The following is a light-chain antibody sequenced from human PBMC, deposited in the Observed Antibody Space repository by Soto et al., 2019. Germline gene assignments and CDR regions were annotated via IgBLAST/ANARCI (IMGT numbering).Light chain of an antibody. J-gene: IGKJ1*01. CDR3: QKYNDWPQT. V-gene: IGKV3-15*01. CDR1: QSVATN. Sequence: VMTQSPATLSLSPGESVTLSCRASQSVATNLAWYQQRTGQAPRLLIYGASKRAIGLPARFSGSGSGTEFNLTISSLQSEDFAVYYCQKYNDWPQTLGQGTKVDIK. CDR2: GAS.